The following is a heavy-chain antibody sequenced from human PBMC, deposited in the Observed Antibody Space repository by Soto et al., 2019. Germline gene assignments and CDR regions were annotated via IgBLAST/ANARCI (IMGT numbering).Heavy chain of an antibody. CDR3: ARATYYYDSSGYFGGVHFDY. J-gene: IGHJ4*02. D-gene: IGHD3-22*01. Sequence: QVQLQESGPGLVKPSQTLSLTCTVSGGSISSGDYYWSWIRQPPGKGLEWIGYIYYSGSTYYNPSPKSRVTISVDTSKNQFSLKLSSVTAADTAVYYCARATYYYDSSGYFGGVHFDYWGQGTLVTVSS. CDR1: GGSISSGDYY. V-gene: IGHV4-30-4*01. CDR2: IYYSGST.